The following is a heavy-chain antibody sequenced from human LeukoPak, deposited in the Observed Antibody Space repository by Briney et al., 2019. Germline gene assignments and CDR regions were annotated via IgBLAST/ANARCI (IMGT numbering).Heavy chain of an antibody. V-gene: IGHV1-2*02. CDR2: VNPNSGGT. J-gene: IGHJ3*02. Sequence: ASVKVSCKTSGYTFTDYYMHWVRQAPGQGLEWMGWVNPNSGGTNFAQMFQGRVTMTRDTSISTAYMELSSLKSDDTAVYYCARDPRTTKNAFAIWGQGTMVAVSS. CDR3: ARDPRTTKNAFAI. CDR1: GYTFTDYY. D-gene: IGHD4-11*01.